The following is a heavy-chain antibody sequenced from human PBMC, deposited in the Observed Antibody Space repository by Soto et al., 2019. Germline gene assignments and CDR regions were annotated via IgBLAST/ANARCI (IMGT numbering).Heavy chain of an antibody. V-gene: IGHV3-48*02. J-gene: IGHJ5*02. CDR2: ISSSSSTI. CDR1: GFTFSSYS. Sequence: PGGSLRLSCAASGFTFSSYSMNWVRQAPGKGLEWVSYISSSSSTIYYADSVKGRFTISRDNAKNSLYLQMNSLRDEDTAVYYCARTVGLLPSSNWFDPWGQGTLVTISS. D-gene: IGHD2-15*01. CDR3: ARTVGLLPSSNWFDP.